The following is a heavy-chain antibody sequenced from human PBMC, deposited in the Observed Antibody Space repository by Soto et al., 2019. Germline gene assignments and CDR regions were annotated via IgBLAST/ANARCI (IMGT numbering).Heavy chain of an antibody. V-gene: IGHV3-30-3*01. J-gene: IGHJ6*02. Sequence: QVQLVESGGGVVQPGRSLRLSCAASGFTFSSYAMHWVRQAPGKGLEWVAVISYDGSNKYYADSVKGRFTISRDNSKNTLYLQMNSLRAEDTAVYYCARESRFLEWLLSLYHYGMDVWGQGTTVTVSS. D-gene: IGHD3-3*01. CDR3: ARESRFLEWLLSLYHYGMDV. CDR2: ISYDGSNK. CDR1: GFTFSSYA.